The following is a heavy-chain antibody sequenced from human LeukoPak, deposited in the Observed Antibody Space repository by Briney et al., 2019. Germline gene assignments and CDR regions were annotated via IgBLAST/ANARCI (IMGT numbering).Heavy chain of an antibody. CDR2: IKQDGSEK. D-gene: IGHD1-7*01. V-gene: IGHV3-7*01. J-gene: IGHJ4*02. Sequence: PGGSLRLSCAASGFTFSSYWMSWVRQAPGKGLEWVANIKQDGSEKYYVDSVKGRFTISRDNAKNSLYLQMNSLRAEDTAVYYCARGSKLELLLLRYWGQGTLVTVSS. CDR1: GFTFSSYW. CDR3: ARGSKLELLLLRY.